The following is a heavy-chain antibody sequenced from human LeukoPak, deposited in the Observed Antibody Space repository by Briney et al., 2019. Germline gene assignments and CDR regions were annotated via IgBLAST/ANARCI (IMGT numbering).Heavy chain of an antibody. CDR2: IYYSGST. D-gene: IGHD3-10*01. Sequence: PSETLTLSCTVSGFTISSYYLSWIRQPPGKGLEWIAYIYYSGSTKYYPYLKSRGTISVDACTNQFSLKQSSGPAADTAVDYCARLLYYYGSGGGFDPWGQGTLVTVSS. J-gene: IGHJ5*02. CDR3: ARLLYYYGSGGGFDP. CDR1: GFTISSYY. V-gene: IGHV4-59*08.